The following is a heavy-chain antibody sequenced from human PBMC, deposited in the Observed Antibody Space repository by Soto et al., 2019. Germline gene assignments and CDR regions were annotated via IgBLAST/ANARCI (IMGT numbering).Heavy chain of an antibody. Sequence: GGSLRLSCAASGFTFGSYWMSCVRQAPGKGLEGVSAISGSGGITYYADSVNGRFTISRDNSKNTLYLQMNSLRAEDTAVYYCAKRHPITMKNPGMEYWGQGTMVTVSS. CDR3: AKRHPITMKNPGMEY. CDR2: ISGSGGIT. CDR1: GFTFGSYW. D-gene: IGHD3-22*01. J-gene: IGHJ4*02. V-gene: IGHV3-23*01.